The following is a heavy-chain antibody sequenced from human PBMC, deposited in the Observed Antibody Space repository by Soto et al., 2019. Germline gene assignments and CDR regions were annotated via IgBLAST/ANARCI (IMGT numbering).Heavy chain of an antibody. CDR1: GFTFNTSA. CDR3: AMSPGSYAYFNY. CDR2: ISIGGSST. V-gene: IGHV3-23*01. Sequence: EVQLLESGGGLVQPGGSLRLSCAASGFTFNTSAMSWVRQVPGKGLEWVSVISIGGSSTYYADSVKGRFTISRDNSKNILYLHMNSLSAEDTAVYYCAMSPGSYAYFNYWGQGTLVTVSS. D-gene: IGHD3-16*01. J-gene: IGHJ4*02.